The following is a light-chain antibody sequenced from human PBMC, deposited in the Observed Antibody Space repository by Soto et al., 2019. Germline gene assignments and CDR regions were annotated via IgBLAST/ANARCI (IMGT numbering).Light chain of an antibody. CDR2: GAS. Sequence: EIVLTQSPGTLSLSPGERATLSCRASQSISGTFLAWYQHKPGQAPRVLIYGASRRATGIPDRFSGSGCGTDFTLTISRLEPEDFALYYCQQYDSGWTFGQGTKVEMK. CDR3: QQYDSGWT. J-gene: IGKJ1*01. V-gene: IGKV3-20*01. CDR1: QSISGTF.